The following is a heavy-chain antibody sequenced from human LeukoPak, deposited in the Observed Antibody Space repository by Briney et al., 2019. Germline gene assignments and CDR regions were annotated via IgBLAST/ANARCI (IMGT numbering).Heavy chain of an antibody. CDR3: AREQAYYYDSSGTALMAEIKYYFDY. D-gene: IGHD3-22*01. CDR2: IKPDGSEI. J-gene: IGHJ4*02. V-gene: IGHV3-7*01. Sequence: GGSLRLSCAASGFAFRTYWMSWDRQATGKGLEWVANIKPDGSEIYYVDSVKGRFTISRDNAKNSLYLQMNSLRAEDTGVYYCAREQAYYYDSSGTALMAEIKYYFDYWGQGTLVTVSS. CDR1: GFAFRTYW.